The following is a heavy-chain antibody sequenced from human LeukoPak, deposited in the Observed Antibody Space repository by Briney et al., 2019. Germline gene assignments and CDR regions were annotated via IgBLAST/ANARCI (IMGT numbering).Heavy chain of an antibody. V-gene: IGHV3-33*01. J-gene: IGHJ6*02. Sequence: PGRSLRLSCAASGFTFSSYAMHRVRQASGKGLEWVVVIWHDGSNKYYAASVKGRFTVSRDNSKNTLYLQINSLRAEDTAVYYCARERVTGTSYYYYYGMDVWGQGTTVTVSS. CDR1: GFTFSSYA. D-gene: IGHD6-19*01. CDR2: IWHDGSNK. CDR3: ARERVTGTSYYYYYGMDV.